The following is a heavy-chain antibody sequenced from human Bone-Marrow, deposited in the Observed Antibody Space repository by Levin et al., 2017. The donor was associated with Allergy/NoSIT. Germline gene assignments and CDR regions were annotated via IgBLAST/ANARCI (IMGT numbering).Heavy chain of an antibody. V-gene: IGHV2-5*02. J-gene: IGHJ4*02. Sequence: KLSGPTLVKPTQTLTLTCTFSGLSLSTSGVGVGWIRQPPGKALEWLALIYWDGDKRYSPSLKSRLTITKDTSKNQVVLTMTNMDPVDTATYYCARRVGWRDFDYWGQGTLVTVSS. CDR2: IYWDGDK. CDR1: GLSLSTSGVG. D-gene: IGHD2-15*01. CDR3: ARRVGWRDFDY.